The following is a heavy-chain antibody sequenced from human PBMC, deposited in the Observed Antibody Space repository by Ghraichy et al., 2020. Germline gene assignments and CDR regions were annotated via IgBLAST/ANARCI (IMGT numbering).Heavy chain of an antibody. CDR2: IRNKLNSYTT. CDR3: ARVARSGSYLDI. J-gene: IGHJ3*02. D-gene: IGHD1-26*01. V-gene: IGHV3-72*01. CDR1: GFTFSDHY. Sequence: GGSLRLSCAVSGFTFSDHYMDWVRQAPGKGLEWVGRIRNKLNSYTTEYAASVKDRFTISRDDSKNSLYLQMNSLKTEDTAVYYCARVARSGSYLDIWGQGTMVTVSS.